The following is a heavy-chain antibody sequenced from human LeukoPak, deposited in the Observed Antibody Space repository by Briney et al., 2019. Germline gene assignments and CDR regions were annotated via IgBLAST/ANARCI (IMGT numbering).Heavy chain of an antibody. D-gene: IGHD6-19*01. V-gene: IGHV4-59*01. Sequence: SETLSLTCTVPGDSISNYYWSWIRQPPGKGLEWIGYIYYSGSTNYNPSLKSRVTISVDTSKKQFSLRLSSVTAADTAVYYCARGTAVAGTWGQGTLVTVSS. CDR3: ARGTAVAGT. CDR1: GDSISNYY. CDR2: IYYSGST. J-gene: IGHJ5*02.